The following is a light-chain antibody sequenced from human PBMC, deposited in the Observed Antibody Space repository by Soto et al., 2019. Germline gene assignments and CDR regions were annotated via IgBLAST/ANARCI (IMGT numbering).Light chain of an antibody. Sequence: QSVLTQPPSVSGAPGQRVTLSCTGSSSNIGADYDVQWYQQLPGAAPKLLIFGNSNRPSGVPDRFSGSKSGTSASLAITGLQAKDEADYYCQSYDSGLSVVVFGGGTKLTVL. CDR3: QSYDSGLSVVV. CDR2: GNS. J-gene: IGLJ2*01. CDR1: SSNIGADYD. V-gene: IGLV1-40*01.